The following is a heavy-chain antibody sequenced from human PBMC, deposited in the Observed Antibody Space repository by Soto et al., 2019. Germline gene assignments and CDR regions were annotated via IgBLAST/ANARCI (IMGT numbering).Heavy chain of an antibody. CDR2: IYYSGST. Sequence: QVQLQESGPGLVKPSETLSLTCTVSGGSISSYYWSWIRQPPGKGLEWIGYIYYSGSTNYNPSLKSRVTISVDTSKNQFSLKLSSGTAADTAVYYCSRGNYGLFAYWGQGTLVTVSS. CDR3: SRGNYGLFAY. CDR1: GGSISSYY. V-gene: IGHV4-59*08. D-gene: IGHD1-7*01. J-gene: IGHJ4*02.